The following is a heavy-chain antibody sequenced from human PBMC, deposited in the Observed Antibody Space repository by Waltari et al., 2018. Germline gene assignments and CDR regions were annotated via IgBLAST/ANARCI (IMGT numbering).Heavy chain of an antibody. CDR3: AGFNTAMAKYYFDY. D-gene: IGHD5-18*01. Sequence: QVQLQESGPGLVKPSETLSLTCTVSGGSISSYYWSWIRQPPGKGLEWIGYIYYSGSTNYNPSLKSRVTISVDTSKNQFSLKLSSVTAADTAVYYCAGFNTAMAKYYFDYWGQGTLVTVSS. V-gene: IGHV4-59*01. CDR2: IYYSGST. CDR1: GGSISSYY. J-gene: IGHJ4*02.